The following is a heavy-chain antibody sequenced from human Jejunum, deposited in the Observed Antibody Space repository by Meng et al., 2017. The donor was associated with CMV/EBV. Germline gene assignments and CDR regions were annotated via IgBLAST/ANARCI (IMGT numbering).Heavy chain of an antibody. Sequence: QVQLVQSGAEVKKPGASVKVSCKASGDTVTSYGISWVRQAPGQGLEWMGWISAYNGNTNYAQKLQGRVTMTTDTSTSTAYMELRSLRSDDTAVYYCARARLGGYCSSTSCADNWFDPWGQGTLVTVYS. D-gene: IGHD2-2*01. J-gene: IGHJ5*02. CDR3: ARARLGGYCSSTSCADNWFDP. CDR2: ISAYNGNT. V-gene: IGHV1-18*01. CDR1: GDTVTSYG.